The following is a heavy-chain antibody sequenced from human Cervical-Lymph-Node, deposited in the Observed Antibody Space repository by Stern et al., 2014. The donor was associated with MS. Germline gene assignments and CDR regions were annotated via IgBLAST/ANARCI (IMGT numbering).Heavy chain of an antibody. Sequence: QVQLGQSGAEVKKPGASVKVSCKAYGPTLSNYGISWVRQAPGQGLEWMAWISGYNGNTNYAQDFQGRVTLTIDTSTSTGYMELTSLRSDDTAVYYCARGQKWNYAIEEWGQGTLVTVSS. CDR1: GPTLSNYG. CDR3: ARGQKWNYAIEE. V-gene: IGHV1-18*01. J-gene: IGHJ4*02. D-gene: IGHD1-7*01. CDR2: ISGYNGNT.